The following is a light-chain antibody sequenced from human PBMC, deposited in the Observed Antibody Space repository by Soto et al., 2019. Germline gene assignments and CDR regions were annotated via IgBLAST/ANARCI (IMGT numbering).Light chain of an antibody. Sequence: EIVMTQSPVTLSVSPGERATLSCRASQGVTTNLAWYQQKPGQAPRLLIYGASTRATGIPARFSGSGSGTEFTLTISSLQSEDFAVYYCQQYNTWPLTFGGGTKVEIK. J-gene: IGKJ4*01. CDR1: QGVTTN. CDR2: GAS. CDR3: QQYNTWPLT. V-gene: IGKV3-15*01.